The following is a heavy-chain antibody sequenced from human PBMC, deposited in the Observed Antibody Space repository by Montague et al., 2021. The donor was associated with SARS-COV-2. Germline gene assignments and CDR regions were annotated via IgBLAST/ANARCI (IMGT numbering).Heavy chain of an antibody. CDR3: ARQEPIGVVVAAARGWFDP. Sequence: SETLSLTCTVSGGSISSSSYYWGWIRQPPGKGLEWIGSIYYSGSTYYNPSLKSRVTISVDTSKNQSSLKLSSVTAADTAVYYCARQEPIGVVVAAARGWFDPWGQGTLVTVSS. J-gene: IGHJ5*02. CDR2: IYYSGST. D-gene: IGHD2-15*01. CDR1: GGSISSSSYY. V-gene: IGHV4-39*01.